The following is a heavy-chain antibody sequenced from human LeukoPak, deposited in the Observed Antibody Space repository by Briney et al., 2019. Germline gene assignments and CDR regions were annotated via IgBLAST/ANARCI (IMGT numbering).Heavy chain of an antibody. CDR1: EYSFTNYW. Sequence: GESLKISCKGSEYSFTNYWIGWVRQMPGKGLEWMGIIYHGDSDTRYSPSFQGQVTISADKSISTAYLQWSSLKASDTAMYFCATYAGSYSKYFQHWGQGTLVTVSS. CDR2: IYHGDSDT. CDR3: ATYAGSYSKYFQH. V-gene: IGHV5-51*01. D-gene: IGHD3-10*01. J-gene: IGHJ1*01.